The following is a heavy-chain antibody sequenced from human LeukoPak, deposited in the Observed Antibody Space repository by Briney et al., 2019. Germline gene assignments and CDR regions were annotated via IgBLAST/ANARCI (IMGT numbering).Heavy chain of an antibody. CDR1: GFTFDDYV. CDR2: ISGDGGST. V-gene: IGHV3-43*02. CDR3: GTSLGY. J-gene: IGHJ4*02. D-gene: IGHD7-27*01. Sequence: GGSLRLSCAASGFTFDDYVMHWVRHAPGKGLEWVALISGDGGSTSYADSVKGRFTISRDNSKNSLCLQMNSLTTEDTALYYCGTSLGYWGQGTLVTVSS.